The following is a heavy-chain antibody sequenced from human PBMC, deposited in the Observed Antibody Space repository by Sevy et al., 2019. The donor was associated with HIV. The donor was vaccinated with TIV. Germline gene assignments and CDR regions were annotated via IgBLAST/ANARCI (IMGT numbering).Heavy chain of an antibody. CDR1: GGPVSSSGYY. V-gene: IGHV4-39*01. CDR2: VYYSGSA. CDR3: ARQGGIVDRAFDF. D-gene: IGHD2-21*01. Sequence: SETLSLTCTVSGGPVSSSGYYWGWIRQPPGKGLEWLGNVYYSGSADYNPSLKSRATISVDTSKNQFSLKVKSVTAADTAVYYCARQGGIVDRAFDFWGQGTLVTVSS. J-gene: IGHJ4*02.